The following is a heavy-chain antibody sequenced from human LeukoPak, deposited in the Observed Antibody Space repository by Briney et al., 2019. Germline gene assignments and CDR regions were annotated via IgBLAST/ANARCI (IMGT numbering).Heavy chain of an antibody. Sequence: GGSLRLSCAASGFTFSSYSMNWVRQAPGKGLEWVSSISSSSSYIYYADSVKGRFTISRDNAKNSLYLQMNSLRAEDTAVYYCARAVLSDDYYYMDVWGKGTTVTVSS. D-gene: IGHD1-26*01. J-gene: IGHJ6*03. CDR1: GFTFSSYS. CDR2: ISSSSSYI. V-gene: IGHV3-21*01. CDR3: ARAVLSDDYYYMDV.